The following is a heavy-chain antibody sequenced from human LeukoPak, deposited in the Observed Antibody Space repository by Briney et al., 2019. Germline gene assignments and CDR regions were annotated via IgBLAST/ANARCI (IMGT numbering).Heavy chain of an antibody. CDR3: AKDLRTLLVGSSPGESD. Sequence: GGSLRLSCAASGFTFSSYAMSWVRQAPGGGLEWVSAISGSGGSTYYADSVKGRFTISRDNSKNTLYLQMNSLRAEDTAVYYCAKDLRTLLVGSSPGESDGGQGTLVTVSS. CDR2: ISGSGGST. V-gene: IGHV3-23*01. D-gene: IGHD6-6*01. CDR1: GFTFSSYA. J-gene: IGHJ4*02.